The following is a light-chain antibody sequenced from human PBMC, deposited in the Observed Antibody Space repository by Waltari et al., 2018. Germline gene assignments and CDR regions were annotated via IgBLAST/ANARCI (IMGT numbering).Light chain of an antibody. CDR1: SGRIASNY. CDR3: QSYDSSNRWV. J-gene: IGLJ3*02. CDR2: EDN. Sequence: NFMLTQPHSVSESPGKTVTIPCTGSSGRIASNYVQWNQQRPGSAPTTVIYEDNQRPSGVPDRFSGSIDSSSNSASLTISGLKTEDEADYYCQSYDSSNRWVFGGGTKLTVL. V-gene: IGLV6-57*02.